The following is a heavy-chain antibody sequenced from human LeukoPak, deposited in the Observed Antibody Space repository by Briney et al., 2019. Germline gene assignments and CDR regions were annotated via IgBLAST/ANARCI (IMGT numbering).Heavy chain of an antibody. J-gene: IGHJ3*02. V-gene: IGHV1-58*02. CDR2: TVVGSGNT. Sequence: SVKVSCKASGFTFTSSAMQWVRQARGQRLEWIGWTVVGSGNTNYAQTFQERVTITRDISTSTAYMELSRLRSEDTAVYYCAADSGSDAFDIWGQGTTVTVSS. D-gene: IGHD2-15*01. CDR1: GFTFTSSA. CDR3: AADSGSDAFDI.